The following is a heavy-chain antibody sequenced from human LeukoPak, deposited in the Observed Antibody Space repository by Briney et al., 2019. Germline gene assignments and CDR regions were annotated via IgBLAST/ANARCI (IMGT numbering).Heavy chain of an antibody. V-gene: IGHV3-21*01. CDR2: ISSSSSYI. Sequence: PGGSLRLSCAASGFTFSSYSMNWVRQAPGKGLEWVSSISSSSSYIYYADSVKSRFTISRDNAKNSLYLQMNSLRAEDTAVYYCARDVEMATNYFDYWGQGTLVTVSS. J-gene: IGHJ4*02. CDR3: ARDVEMATNYFDY. D-gene: IGHD5-24*01. CDR1: GFTFSSYS.